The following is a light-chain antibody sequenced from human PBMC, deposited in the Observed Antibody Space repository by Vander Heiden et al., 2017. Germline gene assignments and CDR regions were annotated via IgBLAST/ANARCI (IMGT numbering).Light chain of an antibody. J-gene: IGLJ2*01. Sequence: QPALTQPASESGSPGQSITTSCTGTSSDVGGYNYVSWFQQHPGKAPKLMIYDVSNRPSGVSNRFSGSKSGNTASLTISGLQAEDEADYYCNSYTSSSTLVFGGGTKLTVL. V-gene: IGLV2-14*03. CDR1: SSDVGGYNY. CDR3: NSYTSSSTLV. CDR2: DVS.